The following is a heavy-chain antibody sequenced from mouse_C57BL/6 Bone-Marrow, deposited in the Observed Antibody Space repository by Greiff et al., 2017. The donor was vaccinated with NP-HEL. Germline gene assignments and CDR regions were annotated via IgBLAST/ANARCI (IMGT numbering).Heavy chain of an antibody. CDR2: ISSGGRYT. CDR3: ARHDYYGSSCAMDY. J-gene: IGHJ4*01. Sequence: EVKLVESGGDLVKPGGSLKLSCAASGFTFSSYGMSWVRQTPDKRLEWVATISSGGRYTSYPDSVKGRFTISRDNAKNTLYLQMSSLKSEDTAMYYCARHDYYGSSCAMDYWGQGTSVTVSS. D-gene: IGHD1-1*01. CDR1: GFTFSSYG. V-gene: IGHV5-6*01.